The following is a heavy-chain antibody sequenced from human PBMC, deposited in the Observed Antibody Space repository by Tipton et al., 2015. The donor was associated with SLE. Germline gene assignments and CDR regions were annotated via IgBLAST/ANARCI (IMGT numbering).Heavy chain of an antibody. V-gene: IGHV3-11*06. Sequence: SLRLSCAASGFTFSSYAMSWVRQAPGKGLEWVSYISSSSSYTNYADSVKGRFTISRDNAKNSLYLQMNSLRAEDTAVYYCARDRVVPAAIDYYYMDVWGKGTTVTVSS. CDR1: GFTFSSYA. CDR2: ISSSSSYT. J-gene: IGHJ6*03. CDR3: ARDRVVPAAIDYYYMDV. D-gene: IGHD2-2*02.